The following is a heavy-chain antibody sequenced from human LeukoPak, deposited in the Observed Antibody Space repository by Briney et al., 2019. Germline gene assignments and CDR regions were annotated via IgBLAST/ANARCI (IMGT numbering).Heavy chain of an antibody. CDR1: GGSISSYY. D-gene: IGHD1-1*01. V-gene: IGHV4-59*08. Sequence: PSETLSLTCTVTGGSISSYYWSWIRQPPGKGLEWSGYIYYSGSTNYNPSLKSRDTISVDTSKNRFSLKLSSVTAADTAVYYCARHSKVHWFDPWGQGTLVTVSS. J-gene: IGHJ5*02. CDR2: IYYSGST. CDR3: ARHSKVHWFDP.